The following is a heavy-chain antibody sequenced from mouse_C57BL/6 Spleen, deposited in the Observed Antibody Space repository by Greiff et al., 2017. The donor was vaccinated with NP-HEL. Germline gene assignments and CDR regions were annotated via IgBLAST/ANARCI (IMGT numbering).Heavy chain of an antibody. V-gene: IGHV1-82*01. Sequence: QVQLQQSGPELVKPGASVKISCKASGYAFSSSWMNWVKQRPGKGLEWIGRIYPGDGDTTYNGKFKGKATLTADKSSSTAYMQLSSLTSEDSAVYFCASYAMDYWGQGTSVTVSS. J-gene: IGHJ4*01. CDR1: GYAFSSSW. CDR3: ASYAMDY. CDR2: IYPGDGDT.